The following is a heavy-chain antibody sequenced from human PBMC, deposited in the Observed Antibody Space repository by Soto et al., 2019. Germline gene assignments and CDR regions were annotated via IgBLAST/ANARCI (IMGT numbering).Heavy chain of an antibody. V-gene: IGHV1-69*13. CDR2: IIPILGTA. Sequence: GASVKVSCKASGGTFSSYAISWVRQAPGQGLEWMGGIIPILGTANYAQKFQGRVTITADESTSTAYMELSSLRSEDTAVYYWARGSYYGSGSPSYYYYGMDVWGQGTTVTVSS. J-gene: IGHJ6*02. CDR1: GGTFSSYA. D-gene: IGHD3-10*01. CDR3: ARGSYYGSGSPSYYYYGMDV.